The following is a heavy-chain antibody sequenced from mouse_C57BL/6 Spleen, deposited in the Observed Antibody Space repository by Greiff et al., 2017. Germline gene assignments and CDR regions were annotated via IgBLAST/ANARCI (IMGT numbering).Heavy chain of an antibody. J-gene: IGHJ3*01. CDR1: GYTFTSYW. V-gene: IGHV1-72*01. CDR2: IDPNSGGT. D-gene: IGHD2-4*01. CDR3: ARGWYDYDARFAY. Sequence: VKLQQPGAELVKPGASVKLSCKASGYTFTSYWMHWVKQRPGRGLEWIGRIDPNSGGTKYNEKFKSKATLTVDKPSSTAYMQLSSLTSEDSAVYYCARGWYDYDARFAYWGQGTLVTVSA.